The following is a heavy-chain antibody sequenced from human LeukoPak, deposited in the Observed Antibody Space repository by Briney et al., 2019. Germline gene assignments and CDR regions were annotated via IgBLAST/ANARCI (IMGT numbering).Heavy chain of an antibody. V-gene: IGHV3-21*01. J-gene: IGHJ3*02. Sequence: GGSLRLSCAASVFTFSSYSMNWVRQAPGKGREWVSSIGSSSSSYIYYADSVKGRFTISRDNAKNSLYLQMNSLRAEDAAVYYCARDQYSSGSPSAFDIWGHGTMVTVSS. CDR2: IGSSSSSYI. CDR3: ARDQYSSGSPSAFDI. D-gene: IGHD6-25*01. CDR1: VFTFSSYS.